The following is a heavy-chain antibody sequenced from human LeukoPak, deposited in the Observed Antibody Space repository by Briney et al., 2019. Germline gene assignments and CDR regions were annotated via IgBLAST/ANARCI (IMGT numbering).Heavy chain of an antibody. V-gene: IGHV3-15*01. Sequence: WGALRPSCAASGFTFSNAWMSGVRQAPRKVLGGVVSSKSKTDDGTTDYAASGKGRFTISRDDSKNTLYLQMNSLKTEDTAVYYCTTNYDILTGYRFDYWGQGTLVTVSS. CDR1: GFTFSNAW. D-gene: IGHD3-9*01. CDR2: SKSKTDDGTT. J-gene: IGHJ4*02. CDR3: TTNYDILTGYRFDY.